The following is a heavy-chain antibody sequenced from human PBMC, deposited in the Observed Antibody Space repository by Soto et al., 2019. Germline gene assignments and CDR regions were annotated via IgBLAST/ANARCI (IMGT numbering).Heavy chain of an antibody. Sequence: PGGSLRLSCAASGLTFTNYAMSWVRQAPGKGLEWVSAISGSGVNTYYADSVKGRFTISRDNSKNTLFLQMNSLRAEDTAVYYCRITMIVVVDTAYDHWGQGTLVTVS. J-gene: IGHJ4*02. CDR1: GLTFTNYA. D-gene: IGHD3-22*01. V-gene: IGHV3-23*01. CDR3: RITMIVVVDTAYDH. CDR2: ISGSGVNT.